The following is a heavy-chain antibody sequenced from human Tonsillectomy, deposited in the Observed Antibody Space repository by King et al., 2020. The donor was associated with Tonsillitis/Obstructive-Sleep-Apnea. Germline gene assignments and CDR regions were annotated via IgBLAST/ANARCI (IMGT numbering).Heavy chain of an antibody. D-gene: IGHD3-10*01. Sequence: VQLQRWGAGLLKPSETLSLTCAVYGGSFSGYYWSWIRQPPGKGLEWIGEINHSGSTNYNPSLKSRVTISVDTSKNQFSLKRGSVTAADTAVYYCARGKSFPSGTAPEKGPGDAFDIWGQGTMVTVSS. CDR3: ARGKSFPSGTAPEKGPGDAFDI. V-gene: IGHV4-34*01. CDR1: GGSFSGYY. J-gene: IGHJ3*02. CDR2: INHSGST.